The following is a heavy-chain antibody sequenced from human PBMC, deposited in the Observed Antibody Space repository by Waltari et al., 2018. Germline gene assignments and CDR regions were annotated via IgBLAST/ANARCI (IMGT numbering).Heavy chain of an antibody. D-gene: IGHD3-10*01. V-gene: IGHV1-69*05. CDR3: ARGQEEGLEYYYGSGSYLLY. CDR2: IIPIFGTA. J-gene: IGHJ4*02. CDR1: GGTFSSYA. Sequence: QVQLVQSGAEVTKPGSSVKVSCKASGGTFSSYAISWVRQAPGQGLEWMGGIIPIFGTANYAQKFQGRVTITTDESTSTAYMELSSLRSEDTAVYYCARGQEEGLEYYYGSGSYLLYWGQGTLVTVSS.